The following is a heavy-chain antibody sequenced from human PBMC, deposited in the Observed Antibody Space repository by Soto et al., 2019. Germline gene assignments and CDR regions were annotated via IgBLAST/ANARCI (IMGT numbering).Heavy chain of an antibody. J-gene: IGHJ4*02. Sequence: QVQLVQSGAEVKKPGASVKVSRKASGYTFTSYGISWVRQAPGQGLEWMGWSSTNNGNTKYAQKIQGRVTMTTDTSTSTAYMDLRSLRSDDTAVYYCVRDWKEGVGSAFYYWGQGTLVAVSS. D-gene: IGHD1-26*01. CDR3: VRDWKEGVGSAFYY. V-gene: IGHV1-18*01. CDR1: GYTFTSYG. CDR2: SSTNNGNT.